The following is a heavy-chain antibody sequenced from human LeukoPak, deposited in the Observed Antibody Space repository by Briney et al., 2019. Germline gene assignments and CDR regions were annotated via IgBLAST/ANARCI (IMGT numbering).Heavy chain of an antibody. V-gene: IGHV5-51*01. CDR3: ARQYCSGGSCYPNAFDI. CDR2: IYPGDSDT. CDR1: GYSFTSYW. Sequence: GESLKISCKGSGYSFTSYWLGWVRQIPGKGLELVGIIYPGDSDTRYSPSFQGQVTISADKSISTAYLQWSSLKASDTAMYYCARQYCSGGSCYPNAFDIWGQGTMVTVSS. D-gene: IGHD2-15*01. J-gene: IGHJ3*02.